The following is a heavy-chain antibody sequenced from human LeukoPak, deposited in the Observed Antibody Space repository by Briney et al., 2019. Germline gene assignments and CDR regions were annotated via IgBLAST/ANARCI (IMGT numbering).Heavy chain of an antibody. D-gene: IGHD2-15*01. CDR2: IYTSGST. CDR3: ARGSRGGGGRTYDWFDP. CDR1: GGSISSGSYY. J-gene: IGHJ5*02. Sequence: PSETLSLTCTVSGGSISSGSYYWSWIRQPAGKGLEWIGRIYTSGSTNYNPSLKSRVTISVDTSKNQFSLKLSSVTAADTAVYYCARGSRGGGGRTYDWFDPWGQGTLVTVSS. V-gene: IGHV4-61*02.